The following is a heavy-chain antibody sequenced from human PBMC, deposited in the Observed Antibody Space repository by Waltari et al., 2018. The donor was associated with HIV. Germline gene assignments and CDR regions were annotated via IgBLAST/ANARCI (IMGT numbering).Heavy chain of an antibody. V-gene: IGHV4-38-2*01. CDR2: IYHSGST. D-gene: IGHD1-20*01. J-gene: IGHJ3*02. CDR1: VSSTSSGYY. Sequence: QVQLQESGPGLVKPSETLSLTCPVSVSSTSSGYYWCWILQPPGKGLEWIGSIYHSGSTYYNPSLKSRVTISVDTSKNQFSLKLSSVTAADTAVYYCASYLLTGRGAFDIWGQGTMVTVSS. CDR3: ASYLLTGRGAFDI.